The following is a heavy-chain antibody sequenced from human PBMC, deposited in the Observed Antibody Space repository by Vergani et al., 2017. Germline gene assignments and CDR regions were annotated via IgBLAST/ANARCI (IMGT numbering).Heavy chain of an antibody. CDR2: IIPILGIA. J-gene: IGHJ6*02. CDR1: GGTFSSYT. Sequence: QVQLVQSGAEVKKPGSSVKVSCKASGGTFSSYTISWVRQAPGQGLEWMGRIIPILGIANYAQKFQGRVTITADRSTSTAYMELSSLRSEDTAVYYCARSRPPVAGEYYYCGMDVWGQGTTVTVSS. D-gene: IGHD6-19*01. V-gene: IGHV1-69*02. CDR3: ARSRPPVAGEYYYCGMDV.